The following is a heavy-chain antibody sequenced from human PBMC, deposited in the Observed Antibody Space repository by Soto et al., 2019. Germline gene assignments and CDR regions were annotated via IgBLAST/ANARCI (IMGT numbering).Heavy chain of an antibody. D-gene: IGHD3-16*01. CDR2: ISQAATT. J-gene: IGHJ4*02. CDR3: AGILAGALGGNCQ. CDR1: GDSISNGHW. Sequence: QVHLQQSGPGLVKPSETLSLTCGVSGDSISNGHWWSWVRQPPGKGLEWVGEISQAATTNYNPSLKSRLNISPEKAQNQFSGGPSSWDGAELGVYYCAGILAGALGGNCQWGQGILVTVSS. V-gene: IGHV4-4*02.